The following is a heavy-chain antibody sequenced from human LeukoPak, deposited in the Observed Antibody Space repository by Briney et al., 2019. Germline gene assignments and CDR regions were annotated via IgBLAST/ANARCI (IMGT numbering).Heavy chain of an antibody. CDR2: IYTSGST. D-gene: IGHD3-22*01. J-gene: IGHJ3*02. V-gene: IGHV4-61*02. Sequence: SETLSLTCTVSGGSISSGDYYWSWIRQPAGKGLEWIGRIYTSGSTNYNPSLKGRVTISVDTSKNQFSLRLTSVTAADTAVYYCARDQDVSMRDSSGWNAFDIWGQGTMVTVSS. CDR3: ARDQDVSMRDSSGWNAFDI. CDR1: GGSISSGDYY.